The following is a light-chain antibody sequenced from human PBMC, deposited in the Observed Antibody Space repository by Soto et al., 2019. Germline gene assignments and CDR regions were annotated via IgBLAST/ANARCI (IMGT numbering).Light chain of an antibody. V-gene: IGKV1-9*01. CDR2: AAS. CDR1: QGIDTS. J-gene: IGKJ5*01. Sequence: ILLTQSPSSLSASVGDRVTIPCRASQGIDTSLAWYQQKPGKAPKLLIYAASTLQSGVPSRFSGSGSGTDFTLTISCLQSEDFATYYCQQYYSYPPTFGQGTRLEI. CDR3: QQYYSYPPT.